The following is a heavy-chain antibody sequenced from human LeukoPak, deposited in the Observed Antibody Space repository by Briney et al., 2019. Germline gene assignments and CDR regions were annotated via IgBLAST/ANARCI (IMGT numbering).Heavy chain of an antibody. CDR3: ARHFESYYDFWSGYHSPSTYWYFDL. CDR2: IYYSGST. J-gene: IGHJ2*01. V-gene: IGHV4-39*01. CDR1: GGSISSSSYY. D-gene: IGHD3-3*01. Sequence: KPSETLSLTCTVSGGSISSSSYYWGWVRQPPGRGLEWIGSIYYSGSTYYNPSLKSRVTMSVDTSKNQFSLKLSSVTAADTAVYYCARHFESYYDFWSGYHSPSTYWYFDLWGRGTLVTVSS.